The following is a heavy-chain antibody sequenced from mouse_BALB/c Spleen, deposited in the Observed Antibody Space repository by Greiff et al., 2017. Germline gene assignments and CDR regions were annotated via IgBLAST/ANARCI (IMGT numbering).Heavy chain of an antibody. CDR1: GFTFSSYA. J-gene: IGHJ1*01. CDR2: ISSGGST. Sequence: EVKLVESGGGLVKPGGSLKLSCAASGFTFSSYAMSWVRQTPEKRLELVASISSGGSTYYPDSVKGRFTISRDNARNILYLQMSSLRSEDTAMYYCAIADWYFDVWGAGTTVTVSS. V-gene: IGHV5-6-5*01. CDR3: AIADWYFDV.